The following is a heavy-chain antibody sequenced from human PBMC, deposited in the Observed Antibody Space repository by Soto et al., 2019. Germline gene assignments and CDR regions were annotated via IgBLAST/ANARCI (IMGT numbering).Heavy chain of an antibody. V-gene: IGHV4-30-4*01. CDR3: ARGYYYDSSGYSNWFGP. Sequence: PSETLSLTCTVSGGSISSGGYYWIWIRHPPGKGLEWIGYIYYSGSTYYNPSLKSRVTISLDTSKIQFSLKLSSVTAADTAVYYCARGYYYDSSGYSNWFGPWGQGTLVTVSS. J-gene: IGHJ5*02. D-gene: IGHD3-22*01. CDR2: IYYSGST. CDR1: GGSISSGGYY.